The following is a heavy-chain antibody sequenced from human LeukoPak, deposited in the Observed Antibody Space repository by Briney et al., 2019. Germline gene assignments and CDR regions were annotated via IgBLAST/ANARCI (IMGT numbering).Heavy chain of an antibody. V-gene: IGHV4-31*03. J-gene: IGHJ3*02. CDR2: IYYSGST. D-gene: IGHD4-17*01. CDR3: ARESGDQGDAFDI. Sequence: SQTLSLTCTVSGGSISSGGYYWSWIRQHPGKGLEWIGYIYYSGSTYYNPSLKSRVTISVDTSKNQFSLKLSSVTAADTAVYYCARESGDQGDAFDIWGQGTMVTVPS. CDR1: GGSISSGGYY.